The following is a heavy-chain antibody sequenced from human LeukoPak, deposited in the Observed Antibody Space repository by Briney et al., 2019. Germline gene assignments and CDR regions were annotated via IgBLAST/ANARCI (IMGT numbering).Heavy chain of an antibody. V-gene: IGHV4-39*01. CDR3: ARHEGSYFDKSGYTFEY. D-gene: IGHD3-22*01. Sequence: SETLSLTCTVSGGSVNKGPHYWGWIRQPPGKGLEWIGSILYSGSTYYNASLKSRVTISVDTSKNQFSLRLSSVTAADRAVYYCARHEGSYFDKSGYTFEYWGQGIVVTVSP. CDR1: GGSVNKGPHY. J-gene: IGHJ4*02. CDR2: ILYSGST.